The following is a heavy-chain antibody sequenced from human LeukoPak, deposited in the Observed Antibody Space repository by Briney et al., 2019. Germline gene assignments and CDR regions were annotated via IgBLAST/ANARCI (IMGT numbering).Heavy chain of an antibody. D-gene: IGHD1-26*01. CDR1: GFTFSSYW. Sequence: PGGSLRLSCAASGFTFSSYWMSWVRQAPGKGLEWVANINKDGGEKYYVDSVKGRFTISRDNSRNMVYLEMSSLTAEDTAVYYCAKVGATAPYFDYWGQGTLVTVSS. CDR2: INKDGGEK. CDR3: AKVGATAPYFDY. J-gene: IGHJ4*02. V-gene: IGHV3-7*03.